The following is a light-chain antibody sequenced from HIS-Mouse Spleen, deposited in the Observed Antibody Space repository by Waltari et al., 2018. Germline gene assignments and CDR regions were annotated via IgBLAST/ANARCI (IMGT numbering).Light chain of an antibody. Sequence: QTVVTQEPSFSVSPGGTVTLTCGLSSGPVSTRYYPSWYQQTPGQAPRTLIYSTNTRSSVVPDRFSGSILGNKAALTITGAQADDESDYYCVLYMGSGIWVFGGGTKLTVL. J-gene: IGLJ3*02. CDR3: VLYMGSGIWV. CDR2: STN. V-gene: IGLV8-61*01. CDR1: SGPVSTRYY.